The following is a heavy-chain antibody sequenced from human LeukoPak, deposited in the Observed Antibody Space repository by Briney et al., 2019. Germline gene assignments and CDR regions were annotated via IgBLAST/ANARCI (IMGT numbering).Heavy chain of an antibody. Sequence: GGSLRLSCAASGFTFTSYGMHWVRQAPGKGLEWVALMRYDGGNEYYTDSVKGRFTISRDNSKNTLYLQMNSLRAEDTAVYYCAKGSSGWSIDYWGQGTLVTASS. CDR3: AKGSSGWSIDY. CDR2: MRYDGGNE. V-gene: IGHV3-30*02. J-gene: IGHJ4*02. CDR1: GFTFTSYG. D-gene: IGHD6-19*01.